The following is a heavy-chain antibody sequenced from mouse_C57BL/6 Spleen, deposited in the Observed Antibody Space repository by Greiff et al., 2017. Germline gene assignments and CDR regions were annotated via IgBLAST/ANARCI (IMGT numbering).Heavy chain of an antibody. J-gene: IGHJ1*03. CDR2: ILPGSGST. Sequence: QVQLQQSGAELMKPGASVKLSCKATGYTFTGYWIEWVKQRPGHGLEWIGEILPGSGSTNYNEKFKGKATFSADTSSNPAYMQLSSLTTEDSAIYYCARWGTTVVARYFDVWGTGTTVTVSS. CDR3: ARWGTTVVARYFDV. D-gene: IGHD1-1*01. V-gene: IGHV1-9*01. CDR1: GYTFTGYW.